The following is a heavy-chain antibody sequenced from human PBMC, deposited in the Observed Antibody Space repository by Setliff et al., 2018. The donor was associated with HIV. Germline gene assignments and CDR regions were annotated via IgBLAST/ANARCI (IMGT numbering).Heavy chain of an antibody. CDR2: INPSDGIP. J-gene: IGHJ3*02. CDR1: GFSFSRHY. Sequence: GASVQVSCKASGFSFSRHYMHWVRQAPGEGLEWVAMINPSDGIPSYAQKFQDRVVVTRDTSRSIVYMELSSLLSEDTAVYFCTRAFPPMIPAAFDIWGLGTLVTVSS. CDR3: TRAFPPMIPAAFDI. V-gene: IGHV1-46*01. D-gene: IGHD3-16*01.